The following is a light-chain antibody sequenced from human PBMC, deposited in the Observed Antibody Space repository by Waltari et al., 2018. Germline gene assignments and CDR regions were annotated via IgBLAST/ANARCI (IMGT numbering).Light chain of an antibody. J-gene: IGKJ1*01. V-gene: IGKV3-20*01. CDR2: AAS. Sequence: EVVLTQSPGTLSLSPGERATLSCRASQRIGKYLVWYQQRPGQAPRLLIYAASTRATGIPYRFSGSGYGTDFSLTISRLEPEDFAVYYCQNHERLPATFGQGTKVEIK. CDR3: QNHERLPAT. CDR1: QRIGKY.